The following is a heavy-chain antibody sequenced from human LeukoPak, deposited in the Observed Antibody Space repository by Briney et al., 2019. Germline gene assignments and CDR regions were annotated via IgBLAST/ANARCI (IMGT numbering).Heavy chain of an antibody. J-gene: IGHJ6*02. D-gene: IGHD2-2*01. CDR1: GYTFTSYG. CDR3: ARDVVVVPAAYCYGMDV. Sequence: GASVKVSCKASGYTFTSYGISWVRQAPGQGLEWMGWISAYNGNTNYAQKLQGRVTMTTDTSTSTAYMELRSLRSDDTAVYYCARDVVVVPAAYCYGMDVWGQGTTVTVSS. CDR2: ISAYNGNT. V-gene: IGHV1-18*01.